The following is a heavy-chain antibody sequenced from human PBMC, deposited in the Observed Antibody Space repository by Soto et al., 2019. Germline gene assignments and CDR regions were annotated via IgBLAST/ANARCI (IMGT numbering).Heavy chain of an antibody. V-gene: IGHV3-33*01. Sequence: GGSLRLSCAASGFTFSSYGMHWVRQAPGKGLEWVAVIWYDGSNKYYADSVKGRFTISRDNSKNTLYLQMNSLRAEDTAVYYCAREIRTYDYHWFDPWGQGTLVTVSS. CDR2: IWYDGSNK. CDR1: GFTFSSYG. J-gene: IGHJ5*02. CDR3: AREIRTYDYHWFDP. D-gene: IGHD4-17*01.